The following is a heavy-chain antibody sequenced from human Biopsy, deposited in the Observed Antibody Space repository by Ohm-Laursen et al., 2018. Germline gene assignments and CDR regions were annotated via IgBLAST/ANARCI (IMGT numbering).Heavy chain of an antibody. J-gene: IGHJ6*02. CDR3: AKDVRVKVQLDGMDV. Sequence: SLRLSCAASGFTFDDYAMHWVRQAPGKGLEWVSGISWHSGSRGYADSVKGRFTISRDNAKKLLYLQMNSLRAEDTALYYCAKDVRVKVQLDGMDVWGQGTLVIVSS. V-gene: IGHV3-9*01. D-gene: IGHD1-1*01. CDR1: GFTFDDYA. CDR2: ISWHSGSR.